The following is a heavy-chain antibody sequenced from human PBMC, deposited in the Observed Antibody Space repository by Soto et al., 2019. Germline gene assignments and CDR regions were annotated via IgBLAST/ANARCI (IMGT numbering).Heavy chain of an antibody. J-gene: IGHJ4*02. D-gene: IGHD5-12*01. CDR3: VKGRSGYDLDY. Sequence: GALRLSCAASGFTFIRHVMSWVRQAPGKGLEWVSAISGSGSGTYYADSVKGRFTISRDNSKNTLYVQMNSLRAEDTAVYYCVKGRSGYDLDYWGQGTLVTVSS. CDR2: ISGSGSGT. CDR1: GFTFIRHV. V-gene: IGHV3-23*01.